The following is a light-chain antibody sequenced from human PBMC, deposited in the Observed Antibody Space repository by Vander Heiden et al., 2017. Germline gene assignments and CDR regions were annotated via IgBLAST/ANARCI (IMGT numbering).Light chain of an antibody. J-gene: IGKJ4*01. CDR3: QQHHTLLT. V-gene: IGKV1-33*01. CDR1: QDILNY. CDR2: DAS. Sequence: DVQMIQSPSSLSASVGDRVTITCQASQDILNYVTWYQQRPGKAPKLLVYDASYSESGVPSRFTGSRSGTHFSFTVTSLQPEDVGIYYCQQHHTLLTFGGGTRVEI.